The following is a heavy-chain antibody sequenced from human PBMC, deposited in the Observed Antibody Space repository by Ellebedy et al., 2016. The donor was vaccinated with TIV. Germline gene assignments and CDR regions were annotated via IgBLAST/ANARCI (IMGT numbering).Heavy chain of an antibody. CDR1: GDSITSHF. CDR2: VSSSGNT. CDR3: ARTFTERLGGLTTHWVLDY. J-gene: IGHJ4*02. V-gene: IGHV4-59*11. Sequence: SETPSLTCTVSGDSITSHFWSWIRRPPGKGLEWIGYVSSSGNTNYSPSLKSRVSISVDTSKNQFSLKVKSVTAADTAIYYCARTFTERLGGLTTHWVLDYWGQGTLVTASS. D-gene: IGHD2/OR15-2a*01.